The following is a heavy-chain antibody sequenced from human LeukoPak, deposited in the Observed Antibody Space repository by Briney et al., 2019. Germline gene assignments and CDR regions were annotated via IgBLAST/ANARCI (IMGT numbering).Heavy chain of an antibody. V-gene: IGHV1-69*04. CDR1: GGTFSSYA. Sequence: ASVKVSCKASGGTFSSYAISWVRQAPGQGLEWMGRIIPILGIANYAQKFQGRVTITADKATSTAYMELSSLRSEDTAVYYCASTTVVVPAAMTAFDIWGQGTMVTVSS. D-gene: IGHD2-2*01. J-gene: IGHJ3*02. CDR3: ASTTVVVPAAMTAFDI. CDR2: IIPILGIA.